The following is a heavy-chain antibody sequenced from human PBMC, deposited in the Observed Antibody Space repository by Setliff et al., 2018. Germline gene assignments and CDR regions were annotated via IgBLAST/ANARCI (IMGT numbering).Heavy chain of an antibody. CDR1: GGSISGGRYY. D-gene: IGHD2-2*01. CDR2: IYYSGST. Sequence: PSETLSLTCTVSGGSISGGRYYWSWIRQPPGKGLEWIGSIYYSGSTNYNPSLKSRVTISVDTSKNQFSLKLSSVTAADTAVYYCARDDTDDTPFHCSSTSCYGGVNWFDPWGQGTLVTVSS. CDR3: ARDDTDDTPFHCSSTSCYGGVNWFDP. V-gene: IGHV4-61*01. J-gene: IGHJ5*02.